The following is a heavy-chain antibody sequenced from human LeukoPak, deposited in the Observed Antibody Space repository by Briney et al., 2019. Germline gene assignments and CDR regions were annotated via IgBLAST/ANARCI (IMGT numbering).Heavy chain of an antibody. J-gene: IGHJ4*02. D-gene: IGHD6-25*01. CDR3: ARHAADSSFDY. CDR2: INHSGST. CDR1: GGSFSGYY. V-gene: IGHV4-34*01. Sequence: SETLSLTCAVYGGSFSGYYWSWIRQPPGKGLEWIGEINHSGSTNYNPSLKSRVTISVDTSKNQFSLKLSSVTAADTAVYYCARHAADSSFDYWGQGTLVTVSS.